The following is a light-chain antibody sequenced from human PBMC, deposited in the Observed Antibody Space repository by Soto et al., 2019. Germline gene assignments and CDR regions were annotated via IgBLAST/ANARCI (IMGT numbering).Light chain of an antibody. CDR3: QSYDSSLSAHYV. CDR2: GNS. V-gene: IGLV1-40*01. J-gene: IGLJ1*01. CDR1: SSNSGAGYD. Sequence: QSVLTQPPSVSGAPGQRVTISCTGSSSNSGAGYDVHWYQQLPGTAPKLLIYGNSNRPSGVPDRFSGSKSGTSASLAITGLQAEDEADYYCQSYDSSLSAHYVFGTGTKVTVL.